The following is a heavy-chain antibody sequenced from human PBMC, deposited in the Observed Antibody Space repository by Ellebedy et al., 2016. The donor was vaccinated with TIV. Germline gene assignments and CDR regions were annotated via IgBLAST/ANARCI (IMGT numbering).Heavy chain of an antibody. J-gene: IGHJ6*02. Sequence: PGGSLRLSCQASGYSFTNYWIGWVRQMPGKGLEWTGIIYLVDSDTRYSPSFEGQVTISVDKSISTAYLQWNSLKASDTATYYCARRMVRGGIRYAMDVWGQGTTVTVSS. CDR1: GYSFTNYW. D-gene: IGHD3-10*01. CDR2: IYLVDSDT. CDR3: ARRMVRGGIRYAMDV. V-gene: IGHV5-51*01.